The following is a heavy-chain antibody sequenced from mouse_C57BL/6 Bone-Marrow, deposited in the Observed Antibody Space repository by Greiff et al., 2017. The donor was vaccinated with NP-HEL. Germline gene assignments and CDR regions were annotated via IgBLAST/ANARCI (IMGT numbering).Heavy chain of an antibody. J-gene: IGHJ3*01. CDR1: GYTFTSYT. CDR3: ARGMYYYGSKEAWFAY. V-gene: IGHV1-4*01. CDR2: INPSSGYT. D-gene: IGHD1-1*01. Sequence: LQESGAELARPGASVKMSCKASGYTFTSYTMHWVKQRPGQGLEWIGYINPSSGYTKYNQKFKDKATLTADKSSSTAYMQLSSLTSEDSAVYYCARGMYYYGSKEAWFAYWGQGTLVTVSA.